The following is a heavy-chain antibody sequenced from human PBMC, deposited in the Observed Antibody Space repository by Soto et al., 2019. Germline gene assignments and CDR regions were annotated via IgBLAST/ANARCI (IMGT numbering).Heavy chain of an antibody. CDR1: GGSISSYY. CDR3: ARDLKEYCSDGKCNWFDP. D-gene: IGHD2-15*01. V-gene: IGHV4-59*01. Sequence: SETLSLTCTVSGGSISSYYWSWIRQTPGKGLEWIGFIYNSGNINYNPSLKSQVTISVGTSKNQFSMKMNSVTAADTSVFYCARDLKEYCSDGKCNWFDPWGQGTLVTVSS. CDR2: IYNSGNI. J-gene: IGHJ5*02.